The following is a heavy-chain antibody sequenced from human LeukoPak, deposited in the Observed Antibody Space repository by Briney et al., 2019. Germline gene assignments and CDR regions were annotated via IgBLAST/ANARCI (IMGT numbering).Heavy chain of an antibody. CDR2: ITTTGGST. Sequence: GGSLRLSCAASGFIFRNYVMRWVRQAPGKRLAWVSTITTTGGSTDYADSVKGRFTISRDNSKNTLYLQMNSLRVEDTAVYYYAKATGDIGHFYFDSWGQGTLVTVSS. V-gene: IGHV3-23*01. CDR3: AKATGDIGHFYFDS. D-gene: IGHD2-21*02. J-gene: IGHJ4*02. CDR1: GFIFRNYV.